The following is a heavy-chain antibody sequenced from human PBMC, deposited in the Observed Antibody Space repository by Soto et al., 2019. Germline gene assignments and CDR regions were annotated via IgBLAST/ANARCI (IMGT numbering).Heavy chain of an antibody. CDR2: IWYDGSNK. J-gene: IGHJ4*02. Sequence: GGSLRLSCAASGFTFSSYGMHWVRQAPGKGLEWVAVIWYDGSNKYYADSVKGRFTISRDNSKNTLYLQMNSLRAEDTAVYYCARDSHFTSGTGGVDYWGQGTLVTVSS. D-gene: IGHD3-16*01. CDR1: GFTFSSYG. V-gene: IGHV3-33*01. CDR3: ARDSHFTSGTGGVDY.